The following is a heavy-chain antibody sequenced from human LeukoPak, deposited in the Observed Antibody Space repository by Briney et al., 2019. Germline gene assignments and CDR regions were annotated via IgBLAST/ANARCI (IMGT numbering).Heavy chain of an antibody. V-gene: IGHV3-21*01. CDR3: AREGYYYDSSGYIPPYYFDY. CDR1: GFTFSSYS. D-gene: IGHD3-22*01. Sequence: PGGSLRLSCAASGFTFSSYSMNWARQAPGKGLEWVSSISSSSSYIYYADSVKGRFTISRDNAKNSLYLQMNSLRAEDTAVYYCAREGYYYDSSGYIPPYYFDYWGQGTLVTVSS. CDR2: ISSSSSYI. J-gene: IGHJ4*02.